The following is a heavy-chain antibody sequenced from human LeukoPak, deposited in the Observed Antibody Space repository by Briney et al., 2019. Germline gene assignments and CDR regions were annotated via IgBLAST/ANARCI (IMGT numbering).Heavy chain of an antibody. J-gene: IGHJ6*03. CDR1: GGTFSSYA. CDR2: IIPIFGTA. CDR3: ATQSGVVAATASYYYYMDV. Sequence: SSVKVSCKAPGGTFSSYAISWVRQAPGQGLEWMGRIIPIFGTANYAQKFQGRVTITTDESTSTAYMELSGLRSEDTAVYYCATQSGVVAATASYYYYMDVWGKGTTVTVSS. D-gene: IGHD2-15*01. V-gene: IGHV1-69*05.